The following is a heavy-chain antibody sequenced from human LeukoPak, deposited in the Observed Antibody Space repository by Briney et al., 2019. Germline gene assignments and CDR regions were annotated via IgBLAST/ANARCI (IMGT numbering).Heavy chain of an antibody. V-gene: IGHV3-23*01. CDR2: ISGSGGST. CDR3: VKDPSAARFPIDY. J-gene: IGHJ4*02. D-gene: IGHD6-6*01. Sequence: PGGSLRLSCAASGFTFSSYAMSWVRQAPGKGLEWVSAISGSGGSTYYADSVKGRFTISRDNSKNTLYLQMNSLRAEDTAVYYCVKDPSAARFPIDYWGQGTLVTVSS. CDR1: GFTFSSYA.